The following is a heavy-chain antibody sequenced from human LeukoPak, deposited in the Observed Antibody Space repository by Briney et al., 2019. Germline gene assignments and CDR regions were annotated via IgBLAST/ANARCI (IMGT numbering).Heavy chain of an antibody. CDR3: ARGRSSGWGGPADY. CDR1: GFTFSSYS. Sequence: GGSLRLSCAASGFTFSSYSMNWVRQAPGKGLEWVSSISSSSSYIYYADSVKGRFTISRDNAKNSLYLQMNSLRAEDTAVYYCARGRSSGWGGPADYWGQGTLVTVSS. J-gene: IGHJ4*02. V-gene: IGHV3-21*01. D-gene: IGHD6-19*01. CDR2: ISSSSSYI.